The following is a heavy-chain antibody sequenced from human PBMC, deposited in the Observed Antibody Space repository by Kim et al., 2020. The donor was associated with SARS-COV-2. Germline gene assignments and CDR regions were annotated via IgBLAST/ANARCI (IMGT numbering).Heavy chain of an antibody. V-gene: IGHV1-69*04. CDR3: ARGSRRTDYGMDV. J-gene: IGHJ6*02. Sequence: AQKFQGRVTITADKSTSTAYMELSSLRSEDTAVYYCARGSRRTDYGMDVWGQGTTVTVSS.